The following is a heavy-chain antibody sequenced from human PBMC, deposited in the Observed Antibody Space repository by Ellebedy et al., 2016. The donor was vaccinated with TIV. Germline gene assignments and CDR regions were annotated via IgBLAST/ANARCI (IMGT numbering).Heavy chain of an antibody. D-gene: IGHD1-1*01. CDR3: ARETDDLDY. V-gene: IGHV1-18*04. CDR2: ISAYNGNT. J-gene: IGHJ4*02. Sequence: ASVKVSCKASGYTFTGYYMHWVRQAPGQGLEWMGWISAYNGNTKYAQKLQGRVTMTTDTSTNTAYMELRSLISDDTAVYYCARETDDLDYWGQGTLVTVSS. CDR1: GYTFTGYY.